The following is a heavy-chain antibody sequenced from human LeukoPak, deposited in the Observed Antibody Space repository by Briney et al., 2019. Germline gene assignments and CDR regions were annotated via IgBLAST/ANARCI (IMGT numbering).Heavy chain of an antibody. V-gene: IGHV1-3*01. Sequence: ASVKVSCKASGYTFTAYAIHWVRQAPGQRLESMGWINAGNGDTKYSQEFQGRVTIFRDTSANTAYMELSSLRSEDTAVYYCAILQRLTDYYKSAFDIWGQGTMVTVSS. J-gene: IGHJ3*02. CDR3: AILQRLTDYYKSAFDI. CDR1: GYTFTAYA. D-gene: IGHD3-9*01. CDR2: INAGNGDT.